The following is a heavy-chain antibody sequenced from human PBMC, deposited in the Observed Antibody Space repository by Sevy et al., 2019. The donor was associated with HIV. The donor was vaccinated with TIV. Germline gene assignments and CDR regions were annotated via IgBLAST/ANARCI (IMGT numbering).Heavy chain of an antibody. Sequence: GGSLRLSCAASGFTFSYYYMSWIRQAPGKGLEWVSFISSSGNTIYYTDSVKGRFTICRDKAKNSLYLQMDSLRAEYTTVYYCARDPTYYDFWSGYYTGWFDPWGQGTLVTVSS. V-gene: IGHV3-11*01. D-gene: IGHD3-3*01. CDR3: ARDPTYYDFWSGYYTGWFDP. CDR2: ISSSGNTI. CDR1: GFTFSYYY. J-gene: IGHJ5*02.